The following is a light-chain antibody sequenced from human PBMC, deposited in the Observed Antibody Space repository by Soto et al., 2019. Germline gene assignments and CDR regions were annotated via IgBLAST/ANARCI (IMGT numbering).Light chain of an antibody. CDR1: GNDVGAYNY. CDR2: GNS. V-gene: IGLV1-40*01. CDR3: QSYDSSLSGYV. J-gene: IGLJ1*01. Sequence: QSVLTQPRSVSGSPGQSVTISCTGTGNDVGAYNYVSWYQQHPGTAPKLLIYGNSNRPSGVPDRFSGSKSGTSASLAITGLQAEDEADYYCQSYDSSLSGYVFGTGTKVTVL.